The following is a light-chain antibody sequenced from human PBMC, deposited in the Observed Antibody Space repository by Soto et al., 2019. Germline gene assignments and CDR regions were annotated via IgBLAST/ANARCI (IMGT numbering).Light chain of an antibody. V-gene: IGLV1-51*01. CDR2: DTD. CDR1: SSNIGKNY. CDR3: GTWDSSLNVYV. J-gene: IGLJ1*01. Sequence: QSVLTQPPSVSAAPGQKVTISCSGSSSNIGKNYVSWYQQLPGTAPKLLIYDTDKRPSGILDRFSGSKSGTSATLGITGLQTGDEADYYCGTWDSSLNVYVFGTGTKVTVL.